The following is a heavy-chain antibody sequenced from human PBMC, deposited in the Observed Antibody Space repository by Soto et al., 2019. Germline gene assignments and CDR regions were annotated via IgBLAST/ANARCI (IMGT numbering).Heavy chain of an antibody. D-gene: IGHD5-12*01. CDR1: GGSISSYY. V-gene: IGHV4-59*12. CDR3: ARDDSSGYDY. J-gene: IGHJ4*02. CDR2: IYYSGST. Sequence: SETLSLTCTVSGGSISSYYWSWIRQPPGKGLEWIGYIYYSGSTNYNPSLKSRVTISVDTSKNQFSLKLSSVTAADTAVYYCARDDSSGYDYWGQGTLVTVSS.